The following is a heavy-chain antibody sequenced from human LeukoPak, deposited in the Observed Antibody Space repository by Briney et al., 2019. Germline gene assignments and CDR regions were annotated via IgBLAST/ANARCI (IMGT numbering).Heavy chain of an antibody. Sequence: SETLSLTCTVSGGSISSYYWSWIRQPPGKGLEWIGYIYYSGSTNYNPSLKSRVTISVDTSKNQFSLKLSSVTAADTAVYYCARPSEDYYSYYMAVWGKGTTVTIS. CDR2: IYYSGST. V-gene: IGHV4-59*01. D-gene: IGHD1-14*01. CDR1: GGSISSYY. J-gene: IGHJ6*03. CDR3: ARPSEDYYSYYMAV.